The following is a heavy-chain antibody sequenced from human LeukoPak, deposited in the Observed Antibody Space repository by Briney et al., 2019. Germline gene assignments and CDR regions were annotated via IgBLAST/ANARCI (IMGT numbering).Heavy chain of an antibody. V-gene: IGHV3-15*01. CDR1: GFTFSNAW. CDR2: IKSKTDGGTT. Sequence: GGSLRLSCAASGFTFSNAWMSWVRQAPGKGLEWVGRIKSKTDGGTTDYAAPVKGRFTISRDDSKNTLYLQMNSLKTEDTAVYYCTIEERYCSGGSCRRAIYGMDVWGQGTTVTVSS. D-gene: IGHD2-15*01. J-gene: IGHJ6*02. CDR3: TIEERYCSGGSCRRAIYGMDV.